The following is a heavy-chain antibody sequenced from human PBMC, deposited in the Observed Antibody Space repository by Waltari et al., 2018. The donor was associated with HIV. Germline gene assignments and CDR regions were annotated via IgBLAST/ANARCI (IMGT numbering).Heavy chain of an antibody. Sequence: EVQLVESGGGLIQPGGSLRLSCAASGFLFRTNHMNWVRKAPGKGLEWVSLMYFGGTTFYADSVKGRFTISRDTIKNTMYLQMDSLRAEDTAVYYCARDPVDGSGSYRMDVWGQGTTVTVSS. D-gene: IGHD3-10*01. CDR1: GFLFRTNH. V-gene: IGHV3-53*01. J-gene: IGHJ6*02. CDR3: ARDPVDGSGSYRMDV. CDR2: MYFGGTT.